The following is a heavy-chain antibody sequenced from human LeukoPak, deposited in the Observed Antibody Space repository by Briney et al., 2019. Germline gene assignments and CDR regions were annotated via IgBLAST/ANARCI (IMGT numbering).Heavy chain of an antibody. D-gene: IGHD1-20*01. V-gene: IGHV3-23*01. Sequence: GGSLRLSCAASGFTFSSYAMSWVRQAPGKGLEWVSAISGSGGSTYYADSVKGRFTISRDNSKNTLYLQMNSLRAEDTAVYYCAKDPSSYNWNYGDYWGQGTLVTVYS. CDR2: ISGSGGST. CDR1: GFTFSSYA. CDR3: AKDPSSYNWNYGDY. J-gene: IGHJ4*02.